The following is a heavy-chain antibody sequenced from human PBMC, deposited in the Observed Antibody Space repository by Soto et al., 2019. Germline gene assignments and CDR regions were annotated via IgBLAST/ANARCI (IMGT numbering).Heavy chain of an antibody. V-gene: IGHV3-23*01. CDR2: ISGSGGST. D-gene: IGHD3-9*01. CDR1: GFTFSSYA. Sequence: GGSLRLSCAASGFTFSSYAMSWVRQAPGKGLEWVSAISGSGGSTYYADSVKGRFTISRDNSKNTPYLQMNSLRAEDTAVYYCAKDRGKLRYFDWPLQWGQGTLVTVSS. CDR3: AKDRGKLRYFDWPLQ. J-gene: IGHJ4*02.